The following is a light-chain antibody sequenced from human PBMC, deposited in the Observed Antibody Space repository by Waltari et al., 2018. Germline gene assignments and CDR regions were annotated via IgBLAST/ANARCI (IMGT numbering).Light chain of an antibody. V-gene: IGKV3-15*01. CDR2: DAS. J-gene: IGKJ2*01. CDR1: QSVSNK. Sequence: EILMTQSPATLSVSPGERATLSCRASQSVSNKLAWYQQKPGQAPRLLIYDASTRATGIAARFSASGSGTEFTLTISSLQSEDFAIYYCQQYKNWPPAYTFGQGTKLEIK. CDR3: QQYKNWPPAYT.